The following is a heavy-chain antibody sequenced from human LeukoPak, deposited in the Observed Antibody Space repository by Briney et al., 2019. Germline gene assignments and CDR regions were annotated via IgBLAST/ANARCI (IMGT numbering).Heavy chain of an antibody. J-gene: IGHJ4*02. CDR3: AKPLLWFGESPAFDY. Sequence: GGSLRHSRAASGFTFSSYAMHWARQAPGKGREGVAVISYDGGNKYYADSVKGRFTISRDNSKNTLYLQMNSLRAEDTAVYYCAKPLLWFGESPAFDYWGQGTLVTVSS. V-gene: IGHV3-30-3*02. D-gene: IGHD3-10*01. CDR2: ISYDGGNK. CDR1: GFTFSSYA.